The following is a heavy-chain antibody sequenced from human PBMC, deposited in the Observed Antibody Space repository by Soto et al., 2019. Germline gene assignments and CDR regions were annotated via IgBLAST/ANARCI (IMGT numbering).Heavy chain of an antibody. Sequence: EVQLLESGGNSVQPGGSLRLSCAASGFTFRNYAMTWVRQAPGRGLEWVSLISGSADSTFYADSLKGRFTISRDNSKSTLYLQVNSLRAEDSDIYYCARVYSSGWYLGYYFDYWGQGTLVTVSS. CDR2: ISGSADST. V-gene: IGHV3-23*01. CDR3: ARVYSSGWYLGYYFDY. J-gene: IGHJ4*02. D-gene: IGHD6-19*01. CDR1: GFTFRNYA.